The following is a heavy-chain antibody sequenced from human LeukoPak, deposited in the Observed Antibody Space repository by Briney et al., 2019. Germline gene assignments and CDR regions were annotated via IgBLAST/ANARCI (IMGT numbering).Heavy chain of an antibody. D-gene: IGHD1-26*01. V-gene: IGHV1-18*01. CDR2: ISAYNGNT. CDR1: GYTFTGYG. Sequence: ASVKVSCKASGYTFTGYGISWVRQAPGQGLEWMGWISAYNGNTNYAQKLQGRVTMTTDTSTSTAYMELRSLRSDDTAVYYCASSSGSSYYYYGMDVWGQGTTVTVSS. CDR3: ASSSGSSYYYYGMDV. J-gene: IGHJ6*02.